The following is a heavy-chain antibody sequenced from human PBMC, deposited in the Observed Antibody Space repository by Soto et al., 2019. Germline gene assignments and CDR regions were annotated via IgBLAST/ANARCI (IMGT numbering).Heavy chain of an antibody. J-gene: IGHJ4*02. CDR1: GFTFSSYA. CDR2: ISDDGSNK. Sequence: QVQLVESGGGVVQPGRSLRLSCAASGFTFSSYAMHWVRQAPGKGLEWVAVISDDGSNKYYADSVKGRFTISRDNSKKSLYLQMNSLRAADTAVYYCAEDLFGSGDDSYLDYWGQGTLVTVSS. V-gene: IGHV3-30*04. D-gene: IGHD5-12*01. CDR3: AEDLFGSGDDSYLDY.